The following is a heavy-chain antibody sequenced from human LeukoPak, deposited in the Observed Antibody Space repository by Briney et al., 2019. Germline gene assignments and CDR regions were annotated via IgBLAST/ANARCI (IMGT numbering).Heavy chain of an antibody. V-gene: IGHV3-30*03. D-gene: IGHD6-19*01. CDR1: GFTFSSYG. J-gene: IGHJ3*02. Sequence: GRSLRLSCAASGFTFSSYGIHWVRLAPGKGLEWVAVISEDGTRKYYADSVQGRFTISRDNSKNTLYLQMNSLRAEDTAVYYCAREFSGYAFDIWGQGTMVTVSS. CDR2: ISEDGTRK. CDR3: AREFSGYAFDI.